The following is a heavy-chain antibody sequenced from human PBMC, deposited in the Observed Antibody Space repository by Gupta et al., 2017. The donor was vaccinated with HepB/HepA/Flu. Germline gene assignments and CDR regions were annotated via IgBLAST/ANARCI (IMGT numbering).Heavy chain of an antibody. CDR1: GFTFSIDG. CDR3: AKDNQSSGWFYYYGMDV. D-gene: IGHD6-19*01. CDR2: ISHGGSNK. V-gene: IGHV3-30*18. Sequence: QVKLVESGGGVVQPGRSLRRSCAASGFTFSIDGMHWVRQAPGKGLEWVAVISHGGSNKHYADSVKGRFTISRDNSKNTLYLQMNSLRAEDTAVYYCAKDNQSSGWFYYYGMDVWGQGTAVTVSS. J-gene: IGHJ6*02.